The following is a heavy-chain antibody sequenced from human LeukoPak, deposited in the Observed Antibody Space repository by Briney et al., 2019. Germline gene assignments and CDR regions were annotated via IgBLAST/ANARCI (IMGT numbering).Heavy chain of an antibody. V-gene: IGHV4-59*01. CDR3: ARAGSGYSFDI. J-gene: IGHJ3*02. CDR1: GDSISSYY. Sequence: PSETLSLTCTVSGDSISSYYWSWIRQPPGKGLEWIGYIYNSGGTNYNPSLKSRVTTSVDTSKNQFSLKLSSVTAADTAVYYCARAGSGYSFDIWGQGTMVTVSS. CDR2: IYNSGGT. D-gene: IGHD3-22*01.